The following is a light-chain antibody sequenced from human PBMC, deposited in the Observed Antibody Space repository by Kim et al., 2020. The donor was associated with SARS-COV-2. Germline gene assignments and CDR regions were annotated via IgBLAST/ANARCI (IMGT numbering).Light chain of an antibody. J-gene: IGLJ1*01. CDR1: SSNIGSNT. Sequence: QSVLTQPPSASGTPGQRVTISCSGGSSNIGSNTVNWYQQLPGTAPKLLIYSNDQRPSGVPDRFSGSKSGTSASLVISGLQSEDEAVYYCAACDDSLNGLFGTGTKVTVL. CDR2: SND. V-gene: IGLV1-44*01. CDR3: AACDDSLNGL.